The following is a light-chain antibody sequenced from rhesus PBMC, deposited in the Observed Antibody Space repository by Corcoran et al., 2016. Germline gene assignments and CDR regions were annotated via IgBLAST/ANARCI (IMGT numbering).Light chain of an antibody. CDR1: QDINKW. V-gene: IGKV1-69*01. Sequence: DIQMTQSPSSLSASIGDRVTISCRASQDINKWLAWYQKKPGKAPNLLIDRASNLEKGVPSRFSGSGSGTDFTLTSSSLQPEDIATYYCQQHDTSPWTFGQGTKVEI. J-gene: IGKJ1*01. CDR3: QQHDTSPWT. CDR2: RAS.